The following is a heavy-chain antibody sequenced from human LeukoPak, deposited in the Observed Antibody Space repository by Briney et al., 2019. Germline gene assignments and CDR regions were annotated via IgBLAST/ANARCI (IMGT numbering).Heavy chain of an antibody. CDR3: ARAAAAGTYYYYYMDV. Sequence: GGSLRLSCAASGFTFSNYEMHWVRQAPGKGLEWVSYISSSGSDIYYADSVKGRFTISRDNAKNSLYLHMNSLRAEDTALYHCARAAAAGTYYYYYMDVWGKGTTVTISS. CDR1: GFTFSNYE. V-gene: IGHV3-48*03. J-gene: IGHJ6*03. CDR2: ISSSGSDI. D-gene: IGHD6-13*01.